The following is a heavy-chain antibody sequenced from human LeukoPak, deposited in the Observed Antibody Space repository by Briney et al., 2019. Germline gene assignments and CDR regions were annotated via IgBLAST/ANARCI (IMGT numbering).Heavy chain of an antibody. Sequence: PSETLSLTCTVSGGSISSSSYYWGWIRQPPGKGLEWIGSIYYSGSTYYNPSLKSRVTISVDTSKNQFSLKLSSVTAADTAVYYCARRVPSTYYFDYWGQGTLVTVSS. CDR1: GGSISSSSYY. CDR3: ARRVPSTYYFDY. V-gene: IGHV4-39*01. J-gene: IGHJ4*02. D-gene: IGHD2-2*01. CDR2: IYYSGST.